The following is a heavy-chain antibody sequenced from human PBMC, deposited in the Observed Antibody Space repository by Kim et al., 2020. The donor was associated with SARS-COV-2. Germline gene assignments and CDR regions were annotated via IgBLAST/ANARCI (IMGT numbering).Heavy chain of an antibody. CDR3: ARGRYDILTGTSSAGWYFDL. CDR1: GGSFSGYY. D-gene: IGHD3-9*01. Sequence: SETLSLTCAVYGGSFSGYYWSWIRQPPGKGLEWIGEINHSGSTNYNPSLKSRVTISVDTSKNQFSLKLSSVTAADTAVYYCARGRYDILTGTSSAGWYFDLWGRGTLVTVSS. CDR2: INHSGST. V-gene: IGHV4-34*01. J-gene: IGHJ2*01.